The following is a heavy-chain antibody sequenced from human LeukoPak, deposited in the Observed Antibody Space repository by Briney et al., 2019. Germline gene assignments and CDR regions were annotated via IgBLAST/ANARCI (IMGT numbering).Heavy chain of an antibody. V-gene: IGHV3-33*01. CDR3: VGELLTAAGTIGAFDI. CDR1: GFTFSTYG. D-gene: IGHD6-13*01. J-gene: IGHJ3*02. CDR2: IWPNGSNK. Sequence: GRSLRLSCAASGFTFSTYGMHWVRQAPGKGLEWVAVIWPNGSNKYHADSVKGRFTISRDNSKSTLFLQMSSLAAEDTAVYYCVGELLTAAGTIGAFDIWGRGTMVTVTS.